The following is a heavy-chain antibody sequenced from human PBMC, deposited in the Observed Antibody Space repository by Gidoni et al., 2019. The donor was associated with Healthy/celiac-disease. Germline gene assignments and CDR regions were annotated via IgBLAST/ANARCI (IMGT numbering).Heavy chain of an antibody. Sequence: QITLKESGPTLVTPTQPLPLTCTFSGFSLSTSGVGVDWIRQPPGKALEWLALIYWDDNKRYSPSLKSRLTITKDTSKNQVVLTMTNMDPVDTATYYCAHSPDYGDSFDYWGQGALVTVSS. CDR3: AHSPDYGDSFDY. D-gene: IGHD4-17*01. J-gene: IGHJ4*02. CDR1: GFSLSTSGVG. V-gene: IGHV2-5*02. CDR2: IYWDDNK.